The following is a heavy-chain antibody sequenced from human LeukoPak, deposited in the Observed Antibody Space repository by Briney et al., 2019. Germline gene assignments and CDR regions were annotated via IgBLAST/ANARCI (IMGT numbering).Heavy chain of an antibody. CDR2: IYYSGST. J-gene: IGHJ4*02. D-gene: IGHD1-26*01. CDR1: GGSISSGGYY. CDR3: ARGASGSYLQSPLGY. V-gene: IGHV4-61*08. Sequence: SETLSLTCTVSGGSISSGGYYWSWIRQPPGTGLEWIGYIYYSGSTNYNPSLKSRVTISVDTSKNQFSLKLSSVTAADTAVYYCARGASGSYLQSPLGYWGQGTLVTVSS.